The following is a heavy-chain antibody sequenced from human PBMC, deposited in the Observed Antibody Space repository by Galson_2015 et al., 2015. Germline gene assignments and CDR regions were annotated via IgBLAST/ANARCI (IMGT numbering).Heavy chain of an antibody. V-gene: IGHV3-30-3*01. CDR2: ISYDGSNK. Sequence: SLRLSCAASGFTFSSYAMHWVRQAPGKGLEWVAVISYDGSNKYYADSVKGRFTISRDNSKNTLYLQMNSLRAEDTAVYYCARDGEMATIDYYYGMDVWGQGTTVTVSS. J-gene: IGHJ6*02. CDR3: ARDGEMATIDYYYGMDV. CDR1: GFTFSSYA. D-gene: IGHD5-24*01.